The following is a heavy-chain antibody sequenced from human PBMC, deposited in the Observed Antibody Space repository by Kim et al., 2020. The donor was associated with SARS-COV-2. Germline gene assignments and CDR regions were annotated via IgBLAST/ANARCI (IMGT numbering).Heavy chain of an antibody. Sequence: ASVKVSCKASGYTFTSYDINWVRQATGQGLEWMGWMNPNSGNTGYAQKFQGRVTMTRNTSISTAYMELSSLRSEDTAVYYCARSGAPDCSGGSCYYYYMDVWGKGTTVTVSS. J-gene: IGHJ6*03. V-gene: IGHV1-8*01. CDR1: GYTFTSYD. CDR2: MNPNSGNT. CDR3: ARSGAPDCSGGSCYYYYMDV. D-gene: IGHD2-15*01.